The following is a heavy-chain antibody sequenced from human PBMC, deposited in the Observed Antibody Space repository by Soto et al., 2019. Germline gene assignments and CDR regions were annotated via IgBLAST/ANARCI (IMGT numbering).Heavy chain of an antibody. V-gene: IGHV5-10-1*01. Sequence: PGESLKISCKGSGYSFTSYLLSWVRQMPGKGLAGMGRIDPSDSYTNYSLSFQGHVTISADKSISTAYVQRGSLKASDTAMYYCACFKSGCGRGRAYGMDVWGQGTTVTVSS. D-gene: IGHD6-19*01. CDR2: IDPSDSYT. J-gene: IGHJ6*02. CDR3: ACFKSGCGRGRAYGMDV. CDR1: GYSFTSYL.